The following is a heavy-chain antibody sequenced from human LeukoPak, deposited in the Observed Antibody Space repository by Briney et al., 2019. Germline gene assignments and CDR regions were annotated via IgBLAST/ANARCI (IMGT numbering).Heavy chain of an antibody. CDR3: AREKAEDFDY. Sequence: PGGSLRLSCAASGFTFSSYSMNWVRQAPGMGLEWVSSICSSSISIYYADSVKGRFTTSRDNAKNSLYLQMNSLRPDDTAVYFCAREKAEDFDYWGQGTLVTVSS. CDR1: GFTFSSYS. CDR2: ICSSSISI. D-gene: IGHD1-14*01. J-gene: IGHJ4*02. V-gene: IGHV3-21*01.